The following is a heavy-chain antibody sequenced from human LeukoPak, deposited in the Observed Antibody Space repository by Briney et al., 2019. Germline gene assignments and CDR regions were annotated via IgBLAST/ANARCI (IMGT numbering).Heavy chain of an antibody. Sequence: SETLSLTCAVYGGSFSGYYWSWIRQPPGKGLEWIGEINHSGSTNYNPSLKSRVSISVDTSKNQFSPKLSSVTAADTAVYYCASRVLRYFDWLFSRYYFDYWGQGTLVTVSS. J-gene: IGHJ4*02. CDR2: INHSGST. D-gene: IGHD3-9*01. CDR3: ASRVLRYFDWLFSRYYFDY. V-gene: IGHV4-34*01. CDR1: GGSFSGYY.